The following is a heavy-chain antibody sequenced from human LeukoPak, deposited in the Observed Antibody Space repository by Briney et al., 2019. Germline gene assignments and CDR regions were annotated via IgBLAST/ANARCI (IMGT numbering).Heavy chain of an antibody. CDR1: GFTFSSYI. Sequence: GGSLRLSCAASGFTFSSYIMNWVRQAPGKGLEWVSSISSSSSYLYYADSVKGRFTISRDNAKNSLYLQMNSLRAEDTAVYYCATNSRFMITFGGVPYYMDVWGKGTTVTVSS. CDR3: ATNSRFMITFGGVPYYMDV. J-gene: IGHJ6*03. V-gene: IGHV3-21*01. D-gene: IGHD3-16*01. CDR2: ISSSSSYL.